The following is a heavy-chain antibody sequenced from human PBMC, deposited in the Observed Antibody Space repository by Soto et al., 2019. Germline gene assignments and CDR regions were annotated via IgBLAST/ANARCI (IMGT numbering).Heavy chain of an antibody. CDR2: IYYSGST. CDR1: GGSISSGGYY. D-gene: IGHD3-10*01. Sequence: KSSETLSLTCTVSGGSISSGGYYWSWIRQHPGKGLEWIGYIYYSGSTYYNPSLKSRVTISVDTSKNQFSLKLSSVTAADTAVYYCARDSAHNGSGPHWGQGTLVTVSS. CDR3: ARDSAHNGSGPH. V-gene: IGHV4-31*03. J-gene: IGHJ4*02.